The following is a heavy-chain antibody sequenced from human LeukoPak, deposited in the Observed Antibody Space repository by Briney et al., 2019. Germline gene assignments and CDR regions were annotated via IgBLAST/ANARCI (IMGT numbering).Heavy chain of an antibody. CDR3: ARFGSSVGSESPGDWFDP. CDR1: GGSFSSYY. D-gene: IGHD3-10*01. J-gene: IGHJ5*02. CDR2: IYYSGST. Sequence: PSETLSLTCAVYGGSFSSYYWSWIRQPPGKGLEWIGYIYYSGSTNYNPSLKSRVTISVDTSKNQFSLKLSSVTAADTAVYYCARFGSSVGSESPGDWFDPWGQGTLVTVSS. V-gene: IGHV4-59*01.